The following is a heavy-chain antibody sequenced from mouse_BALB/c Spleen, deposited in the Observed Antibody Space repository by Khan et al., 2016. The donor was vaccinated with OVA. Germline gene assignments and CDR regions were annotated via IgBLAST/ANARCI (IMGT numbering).Heavy chain of an antibody. CDR2: ISSGDTYT. CDR3: ARPPITTVVATSYWFFDV. J-gene: IGHJ1*01. Sequence: EVQVVESGGGLVKPGGSLKLSCAASGFTFSSYAMSWVRQTPEKRLEWVATISSGDTYTYYPDSVKGRFTISRANAKNTLYLQMSSLRSEDTAMYYCARPPITTVVATSYWFFDVWGAGTTVTVST. V-gene: IGHV5-9-3*01. CDR1: GFTFSSYA. D-gene: IGHD1-1*01.